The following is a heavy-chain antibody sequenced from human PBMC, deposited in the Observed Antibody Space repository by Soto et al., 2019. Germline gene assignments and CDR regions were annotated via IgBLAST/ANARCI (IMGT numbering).Heavy chain of an antibody. CDR2: ISSNGGST. CDR3: ESQGRAVSSYYFDY. J-gene: IGHJ4*02. V-gene: IGHV3-64*01. Sequence: EVQLVESGGGLVQPGGSLRLSCAASGFTFSSYAMHWVRQAPGKGLEYVSNISSNGGSTYYANSVKGRFTISRDNSKNALYLQMGSLRAEEMAVYYCESQGRAVSSYYFDYWGQGTLVTVSS. CDR1: GFTFSSYA. D-gene: IGHD3-10*01.